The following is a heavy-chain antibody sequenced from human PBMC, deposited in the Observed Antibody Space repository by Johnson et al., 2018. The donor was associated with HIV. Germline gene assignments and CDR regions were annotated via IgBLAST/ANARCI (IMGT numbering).Heavy chain of an antibody. CDR3: AKVALTTVTTPGRDAFDI. CDR2: IRSDGSNQ. V-gene: IGHV3-30*02. CDR1: GFTFSSYG. D-gene: IGHD4-17*01. J-gene: IGHJ3*02. Sequence: QVQLVESGGGVVQPGGSLRLSCAASGFTFSSYGMHWVRQAPGKGLEWVAFIRSDGSNQYYADSVKGRFTISRDNSKNTLYLQMNSLRAEDTAVYYCAKVALTTVTTPGRDAFDIWGPGTMVTVSS.